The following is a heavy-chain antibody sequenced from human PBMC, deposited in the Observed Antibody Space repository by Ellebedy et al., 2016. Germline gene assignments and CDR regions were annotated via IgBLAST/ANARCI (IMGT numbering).Heavy chain of an antibody. CDR1: EFTFSSYA. D-gene: IGHD3-9*01. Sequence: GESLKISCAASEFTFSSYAMNWVRQAPGKGLEWVSSINDISSHIYYADSLRGRFTISRDNAKNSLFLQMDNLRADDTAVYYCARDPRPYLRYGHYDFWGQGTLVTVSS. CDR2: INDISSHI. V-gene: IGHV3-21*01. J-gene: IGHJ4*02. CDR3: ARDPRPYLRYGHYDF.